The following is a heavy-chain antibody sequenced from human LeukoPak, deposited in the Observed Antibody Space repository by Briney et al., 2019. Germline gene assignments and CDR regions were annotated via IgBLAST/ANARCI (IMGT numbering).Heavy chain of an antibody. D-gene: IGHD3-9*01. CDR1: GGTFSSYA. Sequence: SVKVSCKASGGTFSSYAISWVRQAPGQGLEWMGGIIPIFGTANYAQNFQGRVTITADKSTSTAYMELSSLRSEDTAVYYCARGYYDILTGYLNQYYFDYWGQGTLVTVSS. CDR3: ARGYYDILTGYLNQYYFDY. CDR2: IIPIFGTA. V-gene: IGHV1-69*06. J-gene: IGHJ4*02.